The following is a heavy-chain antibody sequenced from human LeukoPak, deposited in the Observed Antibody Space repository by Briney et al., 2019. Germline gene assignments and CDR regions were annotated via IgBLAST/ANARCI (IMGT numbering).Heavy chain of an antibody. Sequence: PGGSLRLSCAASGFTFSSYEMNWVRQAPGKGLEWVSSISSSSSYIYYADSVKGRFTISRDNAKNSLYLQMNSLRAEDTAVYYCARERDYGDFLPDYWGQGTLVTVSS. CDR3: ARERDYGDFLPDY. D-gene: IGHD4-17*01. CDR2: ISSSSSYI. J-gene: IGHJ4*02. V-gene: IGHV3-21*01. CDR1: GFTFSSYE.